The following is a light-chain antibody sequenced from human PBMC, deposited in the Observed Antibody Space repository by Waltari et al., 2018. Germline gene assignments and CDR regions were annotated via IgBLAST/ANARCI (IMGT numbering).Light chain of an antibody. Sequence: QSALTQPASVSGSPGASITIPCTGTSSDVGGYNCVSWYQQHPGKAPKLMIYDVSNRPSGVSNRFSGSKSGNTASLTISGLQAEDEADYYCSSYTSSNTLVFGTGTKVTAL. J-gene: IGLJ1*01. CDR2: DVS. CDR1: SSDVGGYNC. CDR3: SSYTSSNTLV. V-gene: IGLV2-14*03.